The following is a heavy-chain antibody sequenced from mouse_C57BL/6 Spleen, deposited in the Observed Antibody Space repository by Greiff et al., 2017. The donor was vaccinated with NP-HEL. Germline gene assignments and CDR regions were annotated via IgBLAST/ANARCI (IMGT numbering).Heavy chain of an antibody. J-gene: IGHJ1*03. CDR3: ARNYYGRDVSFDV. CDR2: IWSGGST. CDR1: GFSLTSYG. Sequence: VQLQESGPGLVQPSQSLSITCTVSGFSLTSYGVHWVRQSPGKGLEWLGVIWSGGSTDYNAAFISRLSISKDNSKSQVFFKMNSLQADDTAIYYCARNYYGRDVSFDVWGTGTTVTVSS. V-gene: IGHV2-2*01. D-gene: IGHD1-1*01.